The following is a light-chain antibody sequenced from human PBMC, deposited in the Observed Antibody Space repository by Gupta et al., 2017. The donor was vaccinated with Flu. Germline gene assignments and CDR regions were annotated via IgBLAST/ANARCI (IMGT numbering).Light chain of an antibody. CDR2: WAS. Sequence: DLVLTQSPPPLAVSLGESASINCKSSRTLLYTSNKRNYLAWYQQKPREPTKLLINWASARESRVANRFSGSGSGTDFTLTISSLQAEDVAVYYCQQYYDTPLTFGGGTRVEVK. J-gene: IGKJ4*01. CDR3: QQYYDTPLT. CDR1: RTLLYTSNKRNY. V-gene: IGKV4-1*01.